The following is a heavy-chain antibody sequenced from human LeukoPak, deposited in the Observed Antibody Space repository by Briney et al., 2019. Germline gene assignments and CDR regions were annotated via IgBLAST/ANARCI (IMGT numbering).Heavy chain of an antibody. J-gene: IGHJ4*02. D-gene: IGHD6-19*01. CDR2: IIPIFGTA. CDR1: GGTFSRHA. CDR3: ATDTSGLGPNGDY. V-gene: IGHV1-69*05. Sequence: SVKVSCKASGGTFSRHAISWVRQAPGQGLEWMGGIIPIFGTANYAQMFQGRVTITTDESTNTAYMGLSSLRSEDTAVYYCATDTSGLGPNGDYWGQGTLVTVSS.